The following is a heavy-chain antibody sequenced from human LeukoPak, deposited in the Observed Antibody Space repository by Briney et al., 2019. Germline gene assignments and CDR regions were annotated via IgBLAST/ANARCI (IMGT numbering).Heavy chain of an antibody. V-gene: IGHV3-33*01. J-gene: IGHJ4*02. Sequence: PGRSLRLPCAASGFTFSSYGTRWVRQAPGKGLEWVAVIWYDGSNKYYADSVKGRFTISRDNSKNTLYLQMNSLRAEDTAVYYCAAAEMATISYWGQGTLVTVSS. CDR1: GFTFSSYG. CDR2: IWYDGSNK. D-gene: IGHD5-24*01. CDR3: AAAEMATISY.